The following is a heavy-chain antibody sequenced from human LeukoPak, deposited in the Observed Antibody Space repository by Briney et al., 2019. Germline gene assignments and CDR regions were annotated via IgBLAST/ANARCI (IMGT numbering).Heavy chain of an antibody. V-gene: IGHV4-4*02. CDR2: IYHSGST. J-gene: IGHJ4*02. D-gene: IGHD3-22*01. Sequence: SETLSLTCAVSGGSISSSNWWSWVRQPPGKGLEWIGEIYHSGSTNYNPSLKSRVTISVDKSKNQFSLKLSSVTAADTAVYYCARAMIVGALVYFDYWGQGTLVTVSS. CDR1: GGSISSSNW. CDR3: ARAMIVGALVYFDY.